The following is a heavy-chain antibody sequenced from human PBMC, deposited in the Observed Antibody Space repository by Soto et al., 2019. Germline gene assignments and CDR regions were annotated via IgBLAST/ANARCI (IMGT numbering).Heavy chain of an antibody. D-gene: IGHD3-10*01. CDR3: ARGHRLWFGERYMDV. CDR2: INPNSGGT. V-gene: IGHV1-2*04. J-gene: IGHJ6*03. CDR1: GYTFTGYY. Sequence: QVQLVQSGAEVKKPGASVKVSCKASGYTFTGYYMHWVRQAPGQGLEWMGWINPNSGGTNYAQKFQGWVTMTRDTYISTAYMELSRLRSDDTAVYYCARGHRLWFGERYMDVWGKGTTVTVSS.